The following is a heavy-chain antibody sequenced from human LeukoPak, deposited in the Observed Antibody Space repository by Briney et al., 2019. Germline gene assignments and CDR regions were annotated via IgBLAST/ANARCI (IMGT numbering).Heavy chain of an antibody. CDR2: IDPSDSYT. CDR1: ASTFSIYW. V-gene: IGHV5-10-1*01. Sequence: ESLLISCQGSASTFSIYWISWVRQLPGTGLEWMGRIDPSDSYTTYSPSFQGHVTISADKSISTAYLQWRSLEASDSAMYYCVRNYLGSGSFKYWGQGTLVTVSS. D-gene: IGHD3-10*01. CDR3: VRNYLGSGSFKY. J-gene: IGHJ4*02.